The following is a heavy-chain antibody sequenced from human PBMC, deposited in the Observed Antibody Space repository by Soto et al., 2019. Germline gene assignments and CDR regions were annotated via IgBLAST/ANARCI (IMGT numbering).Heavy chain of an antibody. CDR3: ARPILTDYRYTFDY. V-gene: IGHV4-59*08. D-gene: IGHD3-9*01. CDR2: IYSSGST. Sequence: QVQLQESGPGLVKPSETLSLTCTVSGGSISRYYWSWIRQPPGKGLEWIGYIYSSGSTTYNPSLKSRVPISVDTSNNQFSLKLSSVTAADTAVYYCARPILTDYRYTFDYWGLGTLVTVSP. J-gene: IGHJ4*02. CDR1: GGSISRYY.